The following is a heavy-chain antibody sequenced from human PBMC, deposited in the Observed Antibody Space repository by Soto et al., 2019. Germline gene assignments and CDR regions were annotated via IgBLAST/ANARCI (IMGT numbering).Heavy chain of an antibody. CDR2: INHSGST. D-gene: IGHD3-3*01. CDR3: ARGQRDFWSGYRPNPTPPDY. J-gene: IGHJ4*02. Sequence: QVQLQQWGAGLLKPSETLSLTCAVYGGSFSGYYWSWIRQPPGKGLEWIGEINHSGSTNYNPSLKSRVTISVDTSKNQFSLKLSSVTAADTAVYYCARGQRDFWSGYRPNPTPPDYWGQGTLVTVSS. CDR1: GGSFSGYY. V-gene: IGHV4-34*01.